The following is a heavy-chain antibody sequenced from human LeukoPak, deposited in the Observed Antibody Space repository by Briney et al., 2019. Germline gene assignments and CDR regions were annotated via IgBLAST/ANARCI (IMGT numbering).Heavy chain of an antibody. J-gene: IGHJ4*02. D-gene: IGHD3-10*01. CDR1: GFTFSSDA. Sequence: GGSLRLSCAATGFTFSSDAMSWVRQAPGKGLEWVSGIDESGGSIYYADSVKGRFTISRDNFRNTLSLQMNSLRPDDTAIYYCAKDEGVVLSTSFDFGHWGQGTLVAVSS. V-gene: IGHV3-23*01. CDR2: IDESGGSI. CDR3: AKDEGVVLSTSFDFGH.